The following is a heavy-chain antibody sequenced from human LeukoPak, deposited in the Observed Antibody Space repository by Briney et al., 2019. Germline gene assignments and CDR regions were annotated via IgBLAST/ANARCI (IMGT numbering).Heavy chain of an antibody. D-gene: IGHD3-10*01. J-gene: IGHJ6*02. CDR2: ISSSSSYI. Sequence: PGGSLRLSCAASGFTFSSYSMNWVRQAPGKGLEWVSSISSSSSYIYYADSVKGRFTISRDNAKNSLYLQMNSLRAEDTAVYYCAKATMVRGVINYYYYGMDVWGQGTTVTVSS. CDR1: GFTFSSYS. CDR3: AKATMVRGVINYYYYGMDV. V-gene: IGHV3-21*01.